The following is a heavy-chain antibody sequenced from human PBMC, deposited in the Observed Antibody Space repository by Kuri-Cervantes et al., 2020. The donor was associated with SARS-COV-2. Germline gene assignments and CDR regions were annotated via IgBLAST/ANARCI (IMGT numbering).Heavy chain of an antibody. CDR3: ARDLVGYSGDDY. CDR1: GFTFSSYW. CDR2: IKQEGSEK. J-gene: IGHJ4*02. Sequence: LSLTCAASGFTFSSYWMSWVRQAPGKGLEWVANIKQEGSEKYYVDTVKGRFTISRDNAKNSLYLQMNSLRAEDTAVYYCARDLVGYSGDDYWGQGTLVTVSS. V-gene: IGHV3-7*01. D-gene: IGHD5-12*01.